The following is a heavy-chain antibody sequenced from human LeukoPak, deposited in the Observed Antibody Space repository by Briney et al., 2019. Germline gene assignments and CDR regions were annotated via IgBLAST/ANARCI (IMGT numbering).Heavy chain of an antibody. D-gene: IGHD2-15*01. CDR2: ISSSGSTI. V-gene: IGHV3-48*03. CDR3: ARDCGGGSCYGPYDGFDF. CDR1: GFTFSSYE. J-gene: IGHJ3*01. Sequence: GGSLTLTCAASGFTFSSYEMNWVRQAPGQGLEWVSYISSSGSTIYYADSVKGRFTISRDNAKNSLYLQMNSLRAEDTAVYYCARDCGGGSCYGPYDGFDFWVQGTMVTVSS.